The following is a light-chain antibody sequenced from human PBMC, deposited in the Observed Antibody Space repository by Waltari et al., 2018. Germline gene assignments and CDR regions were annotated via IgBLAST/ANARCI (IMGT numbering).Light chain of an antibody. Sequence: DIVMTQTPVSLSVTPGQPASISCKSSQSLLHTDGKRYLYWYLQKPGQPPQLLIHEVSKRFSGGPDRCSGSGSGTDFTMKISRVEAEDVGVYYCMQSIQMPLTFGGGTKVEIK. CDR1: QSLLHTDGKRY. J-gene: IGKJ4*01. CDR2: EVS. V-gene: IGKV2D-29*01. CDR3: MQSIQMPLT.